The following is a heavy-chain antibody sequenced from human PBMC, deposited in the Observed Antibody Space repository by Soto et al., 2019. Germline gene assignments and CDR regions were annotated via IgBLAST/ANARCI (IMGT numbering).Heavy chain of an antibody. CDR2: IRGSGGRT. J-gene: IGHJ4*02. CDR1: GFTFSSYA. CDR3: AKDNYYYDSRGYYYVQFDY. D-gene: IGHD3-22*01. Sequence: GESLKISCAASGFTFSSYAMSWVRQAPGKGLEWVSAIRGSGGRTYYADSVKGRLTISRDNSKNTLYLQMNSLRAEDTAVYYCAKDNYYYDSRGYYYVQFDYWGQGTLVTVSS. V-gene: IGHV3-23*01.